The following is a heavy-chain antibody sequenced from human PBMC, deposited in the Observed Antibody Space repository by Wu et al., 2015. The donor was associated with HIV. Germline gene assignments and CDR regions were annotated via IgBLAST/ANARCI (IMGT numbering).Heavy chain of an antibody. J-gene: IGHJ5*02. D-gene: IGHD6-13*01. CDR3: ARVGGLIAAALWFDP. V-gene: IGHV1-2*02. Sequence: QVQLVQSGAEVKKPGSSVKVSCKASGGTFTSYTISWVRQAPGQGLEWMGWINPNSGGTNYAQKFQGRVTMTRDTSISTAYMELSRLRSDDTAVYYCARVGGLIAAALWFDPWGQGTLVTVSS. CDR2: INPNSGGT. CDR1: GGTFTSYT.